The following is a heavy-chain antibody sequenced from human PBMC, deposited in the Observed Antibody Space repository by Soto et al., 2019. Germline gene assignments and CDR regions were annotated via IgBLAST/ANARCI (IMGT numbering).Heavy chain of an antibody. CDR2: IWYDGTNK. Sequence: QVQLVESGGGVVQPGRSLRLSCAASGFTFSAYGMYWVRQAPGKGLEWVAVIWYDGTNKYYADSVKGRFTISRDNSKNMLYLQMNSLRAEDTAVHYCARDRNYYGSGSSAIDYWGQGTLVTVSS. J-gene: IGHJ4*02. V-gene: IGHV3-33*08. CDR1: GFTFSAYG. CDR3: ARDRNYYGSGSSAIDY. D-gene: IGHD3-10*01.